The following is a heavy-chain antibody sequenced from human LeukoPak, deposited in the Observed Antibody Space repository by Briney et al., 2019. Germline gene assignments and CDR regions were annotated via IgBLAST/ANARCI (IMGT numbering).Heavy chain of an antibody. CDR2: ISGSGGST. CDR1: GFTFSSYA. CDR3: AKSTYYDILTGSYDY. Sequence: PGGSLRLSCAASGFTFSSYAMSWVRQAPGKGLEWVSAISGSGGSTYYADSVKGRFTISRDNSKNTLYLQMNSLRAEDTAVYYCAKSTYYDILTGSYDYWGQGTLVTVSS. V-gene: IGHV3-23*01. J-gene: IGHJ4*02. D-gene: IGHD3-9*01.